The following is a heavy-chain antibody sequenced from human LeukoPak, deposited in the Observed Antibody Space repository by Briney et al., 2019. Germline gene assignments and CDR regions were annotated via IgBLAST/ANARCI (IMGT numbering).Heavy chain of an antibody. CDR2: IHSTGST. J-gene: IGHJ4*02. V-gene: IGHV4-59*01. CDR1: GASINNYY. CDR3: VRDEKGDYNFDY. Sequence: SETLSLTCTVSGASINNYYWTWIRQSPGKGLEWIGYIHSTGSTNYNLSLRRRVIMSVDKSKNQFSLNLSSVTAADTAVYYCVRDEKGDYNFDYWGQGTLVTVSS. D-gene: IGHD4-17*01.